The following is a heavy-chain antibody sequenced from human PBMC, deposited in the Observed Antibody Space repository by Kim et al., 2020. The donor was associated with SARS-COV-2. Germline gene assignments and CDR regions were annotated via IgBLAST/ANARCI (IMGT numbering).Heavy chain of an antibody. CDR3: AKDAEGPLGFDY. V-gene: IGHV3-33*06. Sequence: GGSLRLSCAASGFTFSSYAMHWVRQAPGKGLEWVAVIWYDGSDKYYADSVKGRFTISRDNSKNTLYLQMNSLRAEDTAVYYCAKDAEGPLGFDYWGQGTLVTVSS. CDR1: GFTFSSYA. J-gene: IGHJ4*02. CDR2: IWYDGSDK.